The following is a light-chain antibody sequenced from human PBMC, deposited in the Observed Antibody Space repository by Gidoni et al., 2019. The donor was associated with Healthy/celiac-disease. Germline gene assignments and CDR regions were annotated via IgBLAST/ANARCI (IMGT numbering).Light chain of an antibody. CDR3: QQSYSTPPYT. J-gene: IGKJ2*01. CDR2: AAS. CDR1: QSISSY. Sequence: DIQRTQSRSSLSASVGDRVTITCRASQSISSYLNWYQQKPGKAPKLLIYAASSLQSGVPSRFSGSGSGTDFTLTISSLQPEDFATYYCQQSYSTPPYTFGQGTKLEIK. V-gene: IGKV1-39*01.